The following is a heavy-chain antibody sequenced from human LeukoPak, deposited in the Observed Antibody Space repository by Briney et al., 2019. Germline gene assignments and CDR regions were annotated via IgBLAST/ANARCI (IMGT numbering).Heavy chain of an antibody. J-gene: IGHJ4*02. V-gene: IGHV4-39*07. Sequence: ETLSLTCTVSGGSISSSSYYWGWIRQPPGKGLEWIGSIYYSGSTYYNPSLKSRVTISVDTSKNQFSLKLSSVTAADTAVYYCARDPAGTSDYWGQGTLVTVSS. CDR3: ARDPAGTSDY. CDR2: IYYSGST. D-gene: IGHD1-7*01. CDR1: GGSISSSSYY.